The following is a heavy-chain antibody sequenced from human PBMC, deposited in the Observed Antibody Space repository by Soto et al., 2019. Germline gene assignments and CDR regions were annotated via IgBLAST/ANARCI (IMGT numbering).Heavy chain of an antibody. CDR3: ARASNHYDSSGYYSPGWYFDL. J-gene: IGHJ2*01. D-gene: IGHD3-22*01. Sequence: QVQLVQSGAEVKKPGSSVKVSCKASGGTFSSYAISWVRQAPGQGLEWMGGIIPIFGTANYAQKFQGRVTITADESTSTAYMELSSLRSEDTAVYYCARASNHYDSSGYYSPGWYFDLWGRGTLVTVSS. V-gene: IGHV1-69*12. CDR1: GGTFSSYA. CDR2: IIPIFGTA.